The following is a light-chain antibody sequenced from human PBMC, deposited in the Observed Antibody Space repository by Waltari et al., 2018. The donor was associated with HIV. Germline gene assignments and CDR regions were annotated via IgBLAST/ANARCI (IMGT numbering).Light chain of an antibody. Sequence: QSALTQPASVSGSPGQSITIPCNGTPTDFGGYNYVSWYQRHQAKAPKLIIFGVPNRPSGISSRFSGSKSGNTASLTISGLQAEDEADYYCCSYTKLTTHYVLFGGGTKLTVL. V-gene: IGLV2-14*03. CDR3: CSYTKLTTHYVL. CDR1: PTDFGGYNY. CDR2: GVP. J-gene: IGLJ2*01.